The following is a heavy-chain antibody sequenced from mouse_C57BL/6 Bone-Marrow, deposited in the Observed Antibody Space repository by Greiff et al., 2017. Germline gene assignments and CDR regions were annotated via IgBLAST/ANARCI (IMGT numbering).Heavy chain of an antibody. D-gene: IGHD1-1*01. Sequence: QVTLKVSGPGILQPSQTLSLTCSFSGFSLSTFGMGVGWIRQPSGKGLEWLAHIWWDDDKYYNPALKSRLPISKDTSQNQVFLKIANVDTADTATYYCARVYYYGSSCVGWYFDVWGTGTTVTVSS. J-gene: IGHJ1*03. CDR3: ARVYYYGSSCVGWYFDV. V-gene: IGHV8-8*01. CDR2: IWWDDDK. CDR1: GFSLSTFGMG.